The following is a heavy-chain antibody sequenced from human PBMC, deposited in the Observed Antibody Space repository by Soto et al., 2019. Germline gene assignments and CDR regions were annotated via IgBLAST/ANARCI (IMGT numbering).Heavy chain of an antibody. CDR3: ARYDFGIFDY. J-gene: IGHJ4*01. D-gene: IGHD4-17*01. CDR1: GDSISSSYW. Sequence: SETLSLTCAVSGDSISSSYWWSWVRQPPGKGLEWIGEIYHSETTNYNPSLKSRVTLSMDKSKNQFSLMLTSVTAADTAVYFCARYDFGIFDYWGHGILVTVSS. V-gene: IGHV4-4*02. CDR2: IYHSETT.